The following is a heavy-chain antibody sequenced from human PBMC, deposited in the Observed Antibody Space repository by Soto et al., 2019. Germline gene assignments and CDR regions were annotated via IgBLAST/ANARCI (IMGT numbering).Heavy chain of an antibody. V-gene: IGHV1-69*13. CDR1: GGTFSSYA. D-gene: IGHD3-22*01. J-gene: IGHJ4*02. CDR2: IIPIFGTA. Sequence: SVKVSCKASGGTFSSYAISWVRQAPGQGLEWMGGIIPIFGTANYAQKFQGRVTITADESTSTAYMELSSLRSEDTAVYYCAIPRYYYDSSGYFDYWGQGTLVTVSS. CDR3: AIPRYYYDSSGYFDY.